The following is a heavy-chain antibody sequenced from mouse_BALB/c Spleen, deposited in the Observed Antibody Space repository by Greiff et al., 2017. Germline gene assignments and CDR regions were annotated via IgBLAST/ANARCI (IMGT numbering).Heavy chain of an antibody. CDR3: GKDYGSSYVLDY. J-gene: IGHJ2*01. CDR2: INPYNGDT. Sequence: LEESGPELVKPGASVKISCKASGYSFTGYFMNWVKQSHGKSLEWIGRINPYNGDTFYNQKFKGKATLTVDKSSSTAHMELLSLTSEDSAVYYCGKDYGSSYVLDYWGQGTTLTVSS. V-gene: IGHV1-37*01. CDR1: GYSFTGYF. D-gene: IGHD1-1*01.